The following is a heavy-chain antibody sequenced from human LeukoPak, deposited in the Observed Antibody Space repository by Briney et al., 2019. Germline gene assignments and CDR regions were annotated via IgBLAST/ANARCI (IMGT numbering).Heavy chain of an antibody. J-gene: IGHJ4*02. CDR3: ALNGDYHPGSSDY. Sequence: GGSLRLSCAASGFTFSSYAMSWVRQAPGKGLEWVSAISGSGGSTYYADSVKGRFTISRDNSKNTLYLQMNSLRAEDTAVYYCALNGDYHPGSSDYWGQGTLVTVSS. CDR2: ISGSGGST. D-gene: IGHD4-17*01. V-gene: IGHV3-23*01. CDR1: GFTFSSYA.